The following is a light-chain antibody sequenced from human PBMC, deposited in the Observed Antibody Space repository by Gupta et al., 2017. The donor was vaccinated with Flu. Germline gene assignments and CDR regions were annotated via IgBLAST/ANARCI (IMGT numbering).Light chain of an antibody. CDR3: QQYAGSPPRT. Sequence: ENVLTQSPGTLSLSPGERATLSCRASQTVSSNYIAWYQQKPGQAPRLLIYGASSRATGIPDRFSGSGSGTDFTLTISRLETEDFAVYYCQQYAGSPPRTFGQGTKVEIK. CDR1: QTVSSNY. V-gene: IGKV3-20*01. J-gene: IGKJ1*01. CDR2: GAS.